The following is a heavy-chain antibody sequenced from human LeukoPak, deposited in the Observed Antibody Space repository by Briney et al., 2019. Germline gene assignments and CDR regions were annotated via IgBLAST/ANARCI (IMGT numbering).Heavy chain of an antibody. Sequence: GRSLRLSCAASGFTFDDYAMHWVRQAPGKGLEWVSLISGDGGSTYYADSVKGRFTISRDNSKNSLYLQMNSLRTEDTALYYCAKDYITYYYDSSGYSHFDYWGQGTLVTVSS. V-gene: IGHV3-43*02. CDR1: GFTFDDYA. CDR3: AKDYITYYYDSSGYSHFDY. CDR2: ISGDGGST. J-gene: IGHJ4*02. D-gene: IGHD3-22*01.